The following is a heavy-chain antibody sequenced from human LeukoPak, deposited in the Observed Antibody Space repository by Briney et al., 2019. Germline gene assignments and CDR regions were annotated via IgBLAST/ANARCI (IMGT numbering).Heavy chain of an antibody. V-gene: IGHV3-23*01. Sequence: PGGSLRLSCAASGFTFSFAAMSWVRQAPGKGLEWVSSISGSGDNTYYADSVKDRFSISRDNSKTTVSLQMNSLRAEDTAVYYCAKGRGTAVTSAANYWGQGTLVTVSS. CDR3: AKGRGTAVTSAANY. CDR2: ISGSGDNT. J-gene: IGHJ4*02. CDR1: GFTFSFAA. D-gene: IGHD4-17*01.